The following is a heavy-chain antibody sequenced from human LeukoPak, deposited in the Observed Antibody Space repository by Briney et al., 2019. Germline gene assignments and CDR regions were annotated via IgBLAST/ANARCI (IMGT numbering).Heavy chain of an antibody. CDR1: GFTVSTNY. Sequence: PGGSLRLSCAASGFTVSTNYMIWVRQAPGKGLEWVSVLYSGGNTYYADSVKGRFTISRDNSKNTLYLQMNSLRAEDTAVYYCARGRGSNYFGYWGQGTLVTVSS. V-gene: IGHV3-53*01. J-gene: IGHJ4*02. CDR2: LYSGGNT. D-gene: IGHD1-26*01. CDR3: ARGRGSNYFGY.